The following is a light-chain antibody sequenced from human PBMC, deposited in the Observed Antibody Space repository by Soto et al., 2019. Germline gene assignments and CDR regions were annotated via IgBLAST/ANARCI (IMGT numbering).Light chain of an antibody. CDR3: CSYTSRTTYL. CDR2: AVS. J-gene: IGLJ1*01. Sequence: QSVLTQPASVSGSPGQSITISCTGTASDVGGYNYVSWYQQHPGKAPKLMIHAVSNRPSGISSRFSGSKSGNTASLTISGLQSEDEADYFCCSYTSRTTYLLGTGTKAT. V-gene: IGLV2-14*01. CDR1: ASDVGGYNY.